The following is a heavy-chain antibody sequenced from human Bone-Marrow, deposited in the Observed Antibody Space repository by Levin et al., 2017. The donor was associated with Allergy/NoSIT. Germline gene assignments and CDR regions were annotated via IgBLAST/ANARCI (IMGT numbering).Heavy chain of an antibody. V-gene: IGHV4-30-4*01. CDR1: HGSISSRDYY. CDR3: ARKINGDDGGYYFDY. Sequence: SETLSLTCTVSHGSISSRDYYWSWIRQPPGKGLEWIGYVYYTGTTSYNPSLRSRVTVSVDTSKNQFSLSLSSVTAADTAVYFCARKINGDDGGYYFDYWGQGILATVSS. J-gene: IGHJ4*02. CDR2: VYYTGTT. D-gene: IGHD5-12*01.